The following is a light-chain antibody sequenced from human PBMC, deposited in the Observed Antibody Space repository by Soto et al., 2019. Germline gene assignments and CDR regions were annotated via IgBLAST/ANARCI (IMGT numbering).Light chain of an antibody. J-gene: IGLJ2*01. Sequence: QSVLTPPPSVSGAPGKRVTISCTGSSSNIGAGYDVHWYQQLPGTAPKLLIYGNSNRPSGVPDRFSCSKSGTSASLAITGLQAEYEADYYCQSYDSSLSGVVFGGGTQLTVL. V-gene: IGLV1-40*01. CDR1: SSNIGAGYD. CDR3: QSYDSSLSGVV. CDR2: GNS.